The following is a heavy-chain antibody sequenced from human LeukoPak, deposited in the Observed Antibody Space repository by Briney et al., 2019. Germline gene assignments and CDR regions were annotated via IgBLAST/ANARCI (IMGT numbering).Heavy chain of an antibody. J-gene: IGHJ4*02. CDR1: AHIFSDSW. CDR3: ATDWYGAINS. CDR2: IKSDGSGT. V-gene: IGHV3-74*01. Sequence: PGGSLRLSCAASAASAHIFSDSWMRWVRQAPGKGLVWVSRIKSDGSGTIYADSVKGRFTISRDNAKNTLYLQLNSLRADDTAVYFCATDWYGAINSWGQGTLVTVSS. D-gene: IGHD4/OR15-4a*01.